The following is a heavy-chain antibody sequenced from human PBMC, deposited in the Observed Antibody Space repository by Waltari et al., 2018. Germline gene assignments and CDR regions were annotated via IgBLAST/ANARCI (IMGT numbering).Heavy chain of an antibody. V-gene: IGHV6-1*01. J-gene: IGHJ6*02. CDR1: GDSVSNNRAA. CDR3: ARDPPQFSSGLDV. CDR2: TDYRPKWYS. Sequence: QVQLQQSGPGLVQPSQTLSLTCAISGDSVSNNRAAWNWIRQSPSRGLEWLGRTDYRPKWYSDYALSVKSRITIDPDTSKNHFSLHLNSVTPEDTAVYYCARDPPQFSSGLDVWGQGTTVTVSS.